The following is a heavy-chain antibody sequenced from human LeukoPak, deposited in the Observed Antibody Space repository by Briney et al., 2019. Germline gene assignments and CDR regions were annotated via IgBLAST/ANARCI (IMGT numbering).Heavy chain of an antibody. CDR1: GFTFSTYA. CDR3: ANWIGSSSRDY. CDR2: INSNGDDI. D-gene: IGHD6-6*01. J-gene: IGHJ4*02. Sequence: GGPLTLPCAASGFTFSTYAMTWLRQARGKALEGVRGINSNGDDIYYAHSVRGLYTISRHNYKNALYVQMHSVRAEDTAVYYCANWIGSSSRDYWGQGTLVTVSS. V-gene: IGHV3-23*01.